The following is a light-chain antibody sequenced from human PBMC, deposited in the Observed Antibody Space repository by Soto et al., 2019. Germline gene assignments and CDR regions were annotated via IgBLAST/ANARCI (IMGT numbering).Light chain of an antibody. CDR3: QQLNSYPPMLT. CDR2: AAS. Sequence: DIPLTQSPSFLSASVGDRVTITCRASQGISSYLAWYQQKPGKAPKLLIYAASTLQSGVPSRFSGSGSGTEFTLTISSLQPEDFATYYCQQLNSYPPMLTFCGGTKVEIK. V-gene: IGKV1-9*01. J-gene: IGKJ4*01. CDR1: QGISSY.